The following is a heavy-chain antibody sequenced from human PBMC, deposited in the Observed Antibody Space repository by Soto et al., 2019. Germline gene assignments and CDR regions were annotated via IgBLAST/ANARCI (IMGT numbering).Heavy chain of an antibody. Sequence: GGSLRLSCAASGFTFSSYAMHWVRQAPGKGLEWVAVILYDGSNKYYADSVKGRFTISRDNSKNTLYLQMNSLRAEDTAVYYCARDQIVVVVAATPDVQYYYYGMDVWGQGTTVTVSS. D-gene: IGHD2-15*01. V-gene: IGHV3-30-3*01. CDR3: ARDQIVVVVAATPDVQYYYYGMDV. CDR1: GFTFSSYA. J-gene: IGHJ6*02. CDR2: ILYDGSNK.